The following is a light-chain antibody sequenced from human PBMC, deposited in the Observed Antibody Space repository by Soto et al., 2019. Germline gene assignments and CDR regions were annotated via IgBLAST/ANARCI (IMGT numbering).Light chain of an antibody. CDR1: SSDVGGYNY. CDR2: EVN. V-gene: IGLV2-8*01. J-gene: IGLJ1*01. Sequence: QSVLAQPPSASGSPGQSVTISCTGTSSDVGGYNYVSWYQQYPGKAPKLMIYEVNKRPSGVPDRFSGSKSGNTASLTVSELLFEDEADYYCSSYAGSIXQVFGTGTKVTVL. CDR3: SSYAGSIXQV.